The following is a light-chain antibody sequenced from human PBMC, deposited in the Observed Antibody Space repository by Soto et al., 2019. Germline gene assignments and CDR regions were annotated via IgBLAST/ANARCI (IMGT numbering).Light chain of an antibody. J-gene: IGLJ1*01. V-gene: IGLV2-14*01. Sequence: QSVLTQPASVSGYPGQSITISCTGTSSDVGGSNYVSWYQQYPGKVPKLLINKVSNRPSGVSNRCSGSKSAYTASLTISGLQAEDEADYFCTSSTTDSLYVFGTGTKLTVL. CDR3: TSSTTDSLYV. CDR1: SSDVGGSNY. CDR2: KVS.